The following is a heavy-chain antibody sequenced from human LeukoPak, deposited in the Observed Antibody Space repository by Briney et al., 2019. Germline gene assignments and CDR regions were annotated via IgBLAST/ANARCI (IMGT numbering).Heavy chain of an antibody. CDR1: GGSFSGYY. CDR2: INHSGST. D-gene: IGHD6-19*01. V-gene: IGHV4-34*01. Sequence: PSETLSLTCAVYGGSFSGYYWSWIRQPPGNGLEWIGEINHSGSTNYNPSLKSRVTISVDTSKNQFSLKLSSVTAADTAVYYCARGSGIAVDWGQGTLVSVSS. CDR3: ARGSGIAVD. J-gene: IGHJ4*02.